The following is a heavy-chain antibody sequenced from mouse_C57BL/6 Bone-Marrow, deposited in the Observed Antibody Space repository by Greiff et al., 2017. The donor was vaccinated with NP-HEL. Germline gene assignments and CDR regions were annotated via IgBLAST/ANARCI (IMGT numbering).Heavy chain of an antibody. V-gene: IGHV1-81*01. CDR3: ARRGQLRLRNFDV. Sequence: QVHVKQSGAELARPGASVKLSCKASGYTFTSYGISWVKQRTGQGLEWIGEIYPRSGNTYYNEKFKGKATLTADKSSSTAYMELRSLTSEDPAVYFCARRGQLRLRNFDVWGTGTTVTVSS. CDR2: IYPRSGNT. D-gene: IGHD3-2*02. J-gene: IGHJ1*03. CDR1: GYTFTSYG.